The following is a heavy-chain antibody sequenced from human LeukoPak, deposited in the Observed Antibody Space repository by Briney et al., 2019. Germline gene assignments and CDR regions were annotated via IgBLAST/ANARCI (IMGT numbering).Heavy chain of an antibody. CDR2: IYYSGNT. Sequence: PSETLSLTCTVSGASISSYYWSWIRQPPGKGLEWIAYIYYSGNTNYNTSLKSRVTISVDTSKNQFSLKLSSVTAADTAVYYCARLLYYDSSGYYYSFDYWGQGTLVTVSS. J-gene: IGHJ4*02. CDR1: GASISSYY. V-gene: IGHV4-59*08. D-gene: IGHD3-22*01. CDR3: ARLLYYDSSGYYYSFDY.